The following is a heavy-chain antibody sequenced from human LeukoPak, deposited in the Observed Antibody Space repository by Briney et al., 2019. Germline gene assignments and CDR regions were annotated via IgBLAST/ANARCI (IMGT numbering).Heavy chain of an antibody. CDR2: IKQEGSEK. CDR1: GFTISSYW. J-gene: IGHJ4*02. Sequence: GGSLRLSCAASGFTISSYWMTWVRQAPGQGLEWVAEIKQEGSEKNYVDSVKGRFTISRDNAKNSLYLQMNSLRAEDMAVYYCARRRGSYCFDYWGQGTLVTVSS. V-gene: IGHV3-7*01. D-gene: IGHD1-26*01. CDR3: ARRRGSYCFDY.